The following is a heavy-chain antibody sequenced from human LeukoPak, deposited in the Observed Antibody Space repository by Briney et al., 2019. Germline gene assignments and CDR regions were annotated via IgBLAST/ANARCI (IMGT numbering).Heavy chain of an antibody. CDR1: GFTFTGYY. Sequence: ASVKVSCKASGFTFTGYYLHWVRLAPGQGLEWMGWINPNGGGTSYAQTFHGRVTMTRDTSISTAYMELSRLRSDDTAVYYCARVWYYDILTGYSNPAYFDYWGQGTLVTVSS. V-gene: IGHV1-2*02. D-gene: IGHD3-9*01. CDR3: ARVWYYDILTGYSNPAYFDY. J-gene: IGHJ4*02. CDR2: INPNGGGT.